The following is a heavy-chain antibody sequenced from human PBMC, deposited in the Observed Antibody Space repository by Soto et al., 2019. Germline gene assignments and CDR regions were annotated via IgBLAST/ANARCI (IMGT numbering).Heavy chain of an antibody. V-gene: IGHV3-21*01. CDR1: GFTFKIYS. CDR2: ISTLGTNI. CDR3: AKVGSIALVNSPLFCLDL. J-gene: IGHJ5*02. D-gene: IGHD3-10*01. Sequence: PGGSLRLSCSASGFTFKIYSMTWVRQAPGKGLEWVSDISTLGTNIYYADSVRDRFTISRDNSNNTLYLQLTSLRDEDTAVYYCAKVGSIALVNSPLFCLDLWGQGTLVTVSS.